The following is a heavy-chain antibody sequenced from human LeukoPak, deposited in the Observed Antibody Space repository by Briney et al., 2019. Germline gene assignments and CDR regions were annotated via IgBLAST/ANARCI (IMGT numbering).Heavy chain of an antibody. V-gene: IGHV1-46*01. CDR1: GYTFTGYY. J-gene: IGHJ5*02. CDR3: ARVIGDDYNSWFDP. Sequence: ASVKVSCKASGYTFTGYYLHWVRQAPGQGPEWMGIINPSGGSTSYAQKFQDRVAMTRDTSTSTVFMELSSLRSEDTAVYYCARVIGDDYNSWFDPWGQGTLVTVSS. CDR2: INPSGGST. D-gene: IGHD5-24*01.